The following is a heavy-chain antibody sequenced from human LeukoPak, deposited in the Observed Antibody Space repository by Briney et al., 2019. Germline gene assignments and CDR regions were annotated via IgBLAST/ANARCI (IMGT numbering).Heavy chain of an antibody. Sequence: ASVKVSCEASGYTFSNSGVSWLRQAPGQGLEWMGWISACNGNTNYAQKFQDRVAMTTDTSTNTAYMELRSLRSDDTAVYYCAKSIKVALSGAYFDPWGQGTLVTVSS. CDR3: AKSIKVALSGAYFDP. V-gene: IGHV1-18*01. D-gene: IGHD6-19*01. CDR2: ISACNGNT. CDR1: GYTFSNSG. J-gene: IGHJ5*02.